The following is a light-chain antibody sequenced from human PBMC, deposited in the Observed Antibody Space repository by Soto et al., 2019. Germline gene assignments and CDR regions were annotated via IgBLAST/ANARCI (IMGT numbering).Light chain of an antibody. J-gene: IGKJ1*01. CDR2: GAS. V-gene: IGKV3-20*01. CDR3: QRYGRSPTWT. Sequence: EIVLTQSPGTLSFSPGERATLSCRASQNLISDYLAWYQQKPGQPPRLLIYGASLRATGIPDRFSGSGSGTDFTLNISTVEPEDSAVYYCQRYGRSPTWTFGQGTKVDI. CDR1: QNLISDY.